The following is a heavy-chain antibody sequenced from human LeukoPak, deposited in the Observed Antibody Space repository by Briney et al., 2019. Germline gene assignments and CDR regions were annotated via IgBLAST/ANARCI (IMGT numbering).Heavy chain of an antibody. CDR2: ISSSGSTI. CDR1: GITFSSYG. D-gene: IGHD1-1*01. Sequence: GGSLRLSCAASGITFSSYGMSWVRQAPGKGLEWVSYISSSGSTILYADSVKGRFSISRDNAKNSLFLPMNSLRAGDTAVYYCAREKASTTGTTDYDYWGQGTLVTVSS. CDR3: AREKASTTGTTDYDY. V-gene: IGHV3-48*04. J-gene: IGHJ4*02.